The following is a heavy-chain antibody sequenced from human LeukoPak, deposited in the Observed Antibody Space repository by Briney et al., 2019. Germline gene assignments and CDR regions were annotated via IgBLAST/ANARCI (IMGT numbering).Heavy chain of an antibody. CDR2: ISHDGSNI. CDR1: GFTFYSYG. Sequence: GALRLSCVASGFTFYSYGMHWVRQAPGKGLEWVAVISHDGSNIHYGDSVKGRFTISRDNSKNTLYLQMNSLRAEDTAVYYCAREGPRGNSQFDYWGQGTLVTVSS. V-gene: IGHV3-30*03. J-gene: IGHJ4*02. D-gene: IGHD2/OR15-2a*01. CDR3: AREGPRGNSQFDY.